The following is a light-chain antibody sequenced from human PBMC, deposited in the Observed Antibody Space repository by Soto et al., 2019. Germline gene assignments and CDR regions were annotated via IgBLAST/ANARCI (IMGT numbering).Light chain of an antibody. CDR1: KVGDKY. CDR3: QAWDSSTLV. J-gene: IGLJ2*01. Sequence: SYELTQPPSVSVSPGQSASLTCSGDKVGDKYACWYQQKQGQSPVLVIYQKNDRPSGIPERFSGSNFGDSGTLTISGPQSMDEADYYCQAWDSSTLVFGGGTKLTVL. V-gene: IGLV3-1*01. CDR2: QKN.